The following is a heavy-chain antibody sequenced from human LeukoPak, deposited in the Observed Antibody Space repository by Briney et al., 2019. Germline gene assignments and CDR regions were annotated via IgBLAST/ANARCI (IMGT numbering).Heavy chain of an antibody. J-gene: IGHJ4*02. CDR2: ISYDGSNK. CDR3: AKDRKKWELLDYFDY. Sequence: PGRSLRLSCAASGFTFSSYGMHWVRQAPGKGLEWVAVISYDGSNKYYADSVKGRFTISRDNSKNTLYLQMNSLRAEDTAVYYCAKDRKKWELLDYFDYWGQGTLVTVSS. D-gene: IGHD1-26*01. CDR1: GFTFSSYG. V-gene: IGHV3-30*18.